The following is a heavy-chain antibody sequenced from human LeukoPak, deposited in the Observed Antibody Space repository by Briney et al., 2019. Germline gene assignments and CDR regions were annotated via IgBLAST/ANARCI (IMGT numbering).Heavy chain of an antibody. CDR3: ARDLSNRGRDYYYYMDV. CDR2: IYTSGST. Sequence: SETLSLTCTVSGGSISSGGYYWSCIRRPPGKGLECIGRIYTSGSTNYNPSLKSRLTMSVDTSKNQFSLKLSSVTAADTAVYYCARDLSNRGRDYYYYMDVWGKGTTVTVSS. V-gene: IGHV4-61*02. D-gene: IGHD7-27*01. CDR1: GGSISSGGYY. J-gene: IGHJ6*03.